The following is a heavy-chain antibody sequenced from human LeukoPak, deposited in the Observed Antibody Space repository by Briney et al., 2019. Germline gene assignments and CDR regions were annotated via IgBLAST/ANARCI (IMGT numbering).Heavy chain of an antibody. D-gene: IGHD2-21*01. CDR3: AIFVVAGPDAFDI. J-gene: IGHJ3*02. Sequence: GGSLRLSCAASGLTVSSNYMSWVRQAPGKGLEWVSVIYSGGSTYYADSVKGRFTISRANSKNTLYLQMNSLRAEDTAVYYCAIFVVAGPDAFDIWGQGTMVTVSS. CDR2: IYSGGST. V-gene: IGHV3-53*01. CDR1: GLTVSSNY.